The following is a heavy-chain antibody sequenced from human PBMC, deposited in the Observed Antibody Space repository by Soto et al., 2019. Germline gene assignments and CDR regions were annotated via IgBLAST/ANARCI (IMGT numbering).Heavy chain of an antibody. CDR1: GYTFTSYG. CDR2: FSAHNGNT. J-gene: IGHJ4*02. Sequence: QVHLVQSGAEVKKPGASVKVSCKASGYTFTSYGITWVRQAPGQGREWFGWFSAHNGNTDSAQKRQCRVIVNRDNYTSTAYMELRSLIADDTAVDYCARLRYGYYWCQKALVTVAS. V-gene: IGHV1-18*01. CDR3: ARLRYGYY. D-gene: IGHD1-1*01.